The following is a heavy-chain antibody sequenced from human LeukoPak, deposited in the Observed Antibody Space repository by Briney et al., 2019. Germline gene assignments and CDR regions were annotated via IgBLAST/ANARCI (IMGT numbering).Heavy chain of an antibody. D-gene: IGHD6-19*01. V-gene: IGHV1-2*02. Sequence: ASVKVSCKASGYTFTDYYLHWVRQTPGQGLEWMGCVDPNSGDTNYAQKFQGRVTMTRDTSISTAYMELSRLRSDDTAVYYCARATRLAVEFDYWGQGTLVTVSS. CDR1: GYTFTDYY. CDR2: VDPNSGDT. CDR3: ARATRLAVEFDY. J-gene: IGHJ4*02.